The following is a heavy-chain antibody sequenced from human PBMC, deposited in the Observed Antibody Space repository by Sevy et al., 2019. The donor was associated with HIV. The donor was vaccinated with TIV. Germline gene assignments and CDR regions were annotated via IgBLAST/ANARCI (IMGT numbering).Heavy chain of an antibody. CDR3: AKGGGSGSYSPNYYYYYGMDV. V-gene: IGHV3-30*18. Sequence: GGSLRLSCAASGFTFSSYGMHWVRQAPGKGLEWVAVISYDGSNKYYADSVKGRFTISRDNSKNTLYLQMNSLRAEDRAVYYCAKGGGSGSYSPNYYYYYGMDVWGQGTTVTVSS. CDR1: GFTFSSYG. D-gene: IGHD3-10*01. J-gene: IGHJ6*02. CDR2: ISYDGSNK.